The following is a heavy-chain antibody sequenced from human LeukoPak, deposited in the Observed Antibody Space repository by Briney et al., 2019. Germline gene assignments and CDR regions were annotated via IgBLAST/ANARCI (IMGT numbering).Heavy chain of an antibody. D-gene: IGHD2-15*01. CDR2: IYYSGST. CDR3: AREVEGYCSGGSCYQSRYYYYYYMDV. J-gene: IGHJ6*03. CDR1: GGSISSYY. Sequence: SETLSLTCTVSGGSISSYYWSWIRQPPGKGLEWIGYIYYSGSTNYNPSLESRVTISVDTSKNQFSLKLSSVTAADTAVYYCAREVEGYCSGGSCYQSRYYYYYYMDVWGKGPQSPSP. V-gene: IGHV4-59*01.